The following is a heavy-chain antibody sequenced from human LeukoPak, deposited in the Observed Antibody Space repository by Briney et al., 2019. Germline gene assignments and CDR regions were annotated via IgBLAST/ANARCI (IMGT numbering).Heavy chain of an antibody. V-gene: IGHV3-21*04. Sequence: GGSLRLSCAASGFTFSSYSMNWVRQAPGKGLEWVSSISSSSSYIYYADSVKGRFTISRDNAKNSLYLQMNSLRAEDTAIYYCARKQSTNWPCFDYWGQGALVTVSS. CDR1: GFTFSSYS. D-gene: IGHD2-2*01. J-gene: IGHJ4*02. CDR2: ISSSSSYI. CDR3: ARKQSTNWPCFDY.